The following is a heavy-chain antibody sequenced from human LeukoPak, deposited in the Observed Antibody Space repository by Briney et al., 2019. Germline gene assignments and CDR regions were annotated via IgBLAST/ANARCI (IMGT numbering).Heavy chain of an antibody. CDR3: AKDSGRGWLQLNYFDY. D-gene: IGHD5-24*01. CDR1: GFTFSSYA. V-gene: IGHV3-23*01. Sequence: GGSLRLSCAASGFTFSSYAMSWVRQAPGKGLEWVSAISGSGGSTYYADSVKGRFTISRDNSKNTLYLQMNSLRAEDTAVYYCAKDSGRGWLQLNYFDYWGQGTLVTVSS. J-gene: IGHJ4*02. CDR2: ISGSGGST.